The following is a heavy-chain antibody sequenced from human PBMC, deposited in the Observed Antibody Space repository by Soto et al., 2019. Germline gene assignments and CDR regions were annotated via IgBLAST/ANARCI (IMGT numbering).Heavy chain of an antibody. J-gene: IGHJ4*02. CDR1: GFTFSSPA. D-gene: IGHD2-15*01. V-gene: IGHV3-23*01. CDR3: ARDLWWYLH. CDR2: ISAGSEGA. Sequence: EVQLLESGGGLVQPGGALTHSCAASGFTFSSPAMSWVRQAPGKGLEWISSISAGSEGAYYADSVKGRFTISRDNSNNALYLQMNSLRAEDTAVYYCARDLWWYLHWGQGTLVTVSS.